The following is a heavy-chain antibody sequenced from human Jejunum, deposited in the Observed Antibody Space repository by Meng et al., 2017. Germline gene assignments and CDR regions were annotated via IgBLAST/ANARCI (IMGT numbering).Heavy chain of an antibody. V-gene: IGHV4-4*02. D-gene: IGHD2-21*01. J-gene: IGHJ4*02. Sequence: QLQAAGPGLVKPSGTLYLTCAVSGGSITSTKGWSWVRQTPGKGLEWIGEVFHSGTPNYNPSLMSRLTMSVDKSKNQFSLNLTSVTAADTAVYYCASRPVGIRTYYFDCWGQGTLVTVSS. CDR1: GGSITSTKG. CDR2: VFHSGTP. CDR3: ASRPVGIRTYYFDC.